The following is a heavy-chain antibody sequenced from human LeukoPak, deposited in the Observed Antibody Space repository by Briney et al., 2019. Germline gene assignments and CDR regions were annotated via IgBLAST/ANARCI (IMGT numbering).Heavy chain of an antibody. CDR1: GDSISSNSAA. V-gene: IGHV6-1*01. J-gene: IGHJ3*01. Sequence: SQTLSLTCAISGDSISSNSAAWNWIRLSPSRGLEWPGRTLYRSKWLNDYAPSVKGRITINPDTSKNQFSLQLKSVTPEDTALYYCTRGPHDLLHGRAFDFWGQGTMVTVSS. CDR3: TRGPHDLLHGRAFDF. CDR2: TLYRSKWLN. D-gene: IGHD3-3*01.